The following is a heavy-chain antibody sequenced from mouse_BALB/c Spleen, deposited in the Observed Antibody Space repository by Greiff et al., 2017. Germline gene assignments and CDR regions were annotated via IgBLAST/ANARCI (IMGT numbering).Heavy chain of an antibody. CDR3: ARRRRYDAMDY. CDR1: GYTFTSYW. V-gene: IGHV1-7*01. Sequence: QVHVKQSGAELAKPGASVKMSCKASGYTFTSYWMHWVKQRPGQGLEWIGYINPSTGYTEYNQKFKDKATLTADKSSSTAYMQLSSLTSEDSAVYYCARRRRYDAMDYWGQGTSVTVSS. J-gene: IGHJ4*01. CDR2: INPSTGYT.